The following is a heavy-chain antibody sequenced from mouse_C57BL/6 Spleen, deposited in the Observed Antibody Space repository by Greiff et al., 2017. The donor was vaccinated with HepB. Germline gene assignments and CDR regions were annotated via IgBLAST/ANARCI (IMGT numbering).Heavy chain of an antibody. CDR3: ARSGGYYGSSYRYWYFDV. V-gene: IGHV1-61*01. CDR1: GYTFTSYW. CDR2: IYPSDSET. D-gene: IGHD1-1*01. J-gene: IGHJ1*03. Sequence: VQLQQSGAELVRPGSSVKLSCKASGYTFTSYWMDWVKQRPGQGLEWIGNIYPSDSETHYNQKFKDKATLTVDKSSSTAYMQLSSLTSEDSAVYYCARSGGYYGSSYRYWYFDVWGTGTTVTVAS.